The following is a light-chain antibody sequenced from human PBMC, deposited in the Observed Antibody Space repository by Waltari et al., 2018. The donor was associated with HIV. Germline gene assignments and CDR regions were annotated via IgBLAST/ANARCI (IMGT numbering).Light chain of an antibody. CDR2: WAS. V-gene: IGKV4-1*01. CDR1: QSVLSSSDNKNY. Sequence: DIVMTQSPDSLAVSLGERATINCKYSQSVLSSSDNKNYLVWYQQKQGQPPKLLISWASTRESGFPDRFSGSGSGTDFTLTISSLQAEDVAVYYCQQCYATPLTFGGGTKVEIK. CDR3: QQCYATPLT. J-gene: IGKJ4*01.